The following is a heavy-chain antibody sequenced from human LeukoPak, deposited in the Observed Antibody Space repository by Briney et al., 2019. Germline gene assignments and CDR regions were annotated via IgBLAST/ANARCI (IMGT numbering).Heavy chain of an antibody. CDR3: ARAVVRGDITQNSVDYYYYYYMGV. V-gene: IGHV3-66*02. D-gene: IGHD3-10*01. CDR1: GFTISSNY. Sequence: GGSLRLSCAASGFTISSNYMSWVRQAPGKGLERVSVIYSGGSTYYSDSVKGRFTISRDNSKNTLYFQMNSLRAEDPAVYYCARAVVRGDITQNSVDYYYYYYMGVWGKGTTVTVSS. CDR2: IYSGGST. J-gene: IGHJ6*03.